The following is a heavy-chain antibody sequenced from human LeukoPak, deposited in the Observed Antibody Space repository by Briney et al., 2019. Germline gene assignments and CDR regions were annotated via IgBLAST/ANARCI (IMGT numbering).Heavy chain of an antibody. J-gene: IGHJ4*02. Sequence: PGGSLRLSCAASGFTFSSYAMHWVRQAPGKGLEWVAVISYDGSNKYYADSVKGRFTISRDNSKNTLYLEMNSLRPEDTAVYYCARDRRWLQYSDYWGQGTLVTVPS. D-gene: IGHD5-24*01. CDR1: GFTFSSYA. CDR2: ISYDGSNK. CDR3: ARDRRWLQYSDY. V-gene: IGHV3-30*04.